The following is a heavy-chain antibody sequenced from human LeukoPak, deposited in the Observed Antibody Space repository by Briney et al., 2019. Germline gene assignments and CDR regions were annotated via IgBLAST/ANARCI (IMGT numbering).Heavy chain of an antibody. V-gene: IGHV3-30*18. Sequence: GGSLRLSCAASGFTFSSYGMHWVRQAPGKGLEWVAVISYDGSNKYYADSVKGRFTISRDNSKNTLYLQMNSLRAEDTAVYYCAKGHSSGWRLGPFDYWGQGTLVTVSS. CDR3: AKGHSSGWRLGPFDY. CDR2: ISYDGSNK. D-gene: IGHD6-19*01. CDR1: GFTFSSYG. J-gene: IGHJ4*02.